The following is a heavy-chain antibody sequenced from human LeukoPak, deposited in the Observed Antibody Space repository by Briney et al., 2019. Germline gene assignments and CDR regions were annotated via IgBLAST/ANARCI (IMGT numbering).Heavy chain of an antibody. Sequence: ASVKVSCKASGYTFTNYGISWVRQAPGQGLEWMGWISAYNGNTNYAQKLQGRVTMTTDTSTSTAYMELRSLRSDDTAVYYCARDLVGYSGYEPIGYWGQGTLVTVSS. CDR1: GYTFTNYG. D-gene: IGHD5-12*01. CDR3: ARDLVGYSGYEPIGY. J-gene: IGHJ4*02. V-gene: IGHV1-18*01. CDR2: ISAYNGNT.